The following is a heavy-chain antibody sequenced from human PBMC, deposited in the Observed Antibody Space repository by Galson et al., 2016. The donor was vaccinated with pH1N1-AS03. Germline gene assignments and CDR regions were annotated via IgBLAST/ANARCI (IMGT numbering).Heavy chain of an antibody. CDR3: ATGDLGSYCFDP. CDR2: IYISGST. V-gene: IGHV4-61*02. D-gene: IGHD3-10*01. CDR1: GGSISSGIYY. Sequence: LSLTCTVSGGSISSGIYYWSWMRQPPGKELEWIGRIYISGSTNYNRSLRSRVAISVDTSKNKFYLNLTSVTAADTAMYYCATGDLGSYCFDPWGQGTLVTVSS. J-gene: IGHJ5*01.